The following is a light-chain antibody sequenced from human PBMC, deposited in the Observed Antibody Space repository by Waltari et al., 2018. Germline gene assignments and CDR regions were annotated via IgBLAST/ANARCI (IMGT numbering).Light chain of an antibody. CDR2: RNN. CDR1: TYNIGHNF. J-gene: IGLJ2*01. CDR3: ASWDGSLGGVI. V-gene: IGLV1-47*01. Sequence: QSVLSQPPSASGTPGPRVTFSCSGSTYNIGHNFVYWYHQLPGTAPNLLIYRNNQRPSGVPVRFSGSKSGTSASLAISGLRSEDEADYYCASWDGSLGGVIFGGGTKLTVL.